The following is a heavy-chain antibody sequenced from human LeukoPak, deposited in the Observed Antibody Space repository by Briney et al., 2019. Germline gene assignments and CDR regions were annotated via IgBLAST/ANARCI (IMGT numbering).Heavy chain of an antibody. J-gene: IGHJ4*02. CDR1: GGSISSYY. D-gene: IGHD5-18*01. V-gene: IGHV4-59*08. CDR3: ARHVGIHLWSLYFDY. CDR2: IYSSGST. Sequence: SETLSLTCIVSGGSISSYYWSWIRQPPGKGLEWIGYIYSSGSTDYNPSLKSRVPISLDTSNHQFSLKLTSVTDADTAVYYCARHVGIHLWSLYFDYWGQGYLVTVSS.